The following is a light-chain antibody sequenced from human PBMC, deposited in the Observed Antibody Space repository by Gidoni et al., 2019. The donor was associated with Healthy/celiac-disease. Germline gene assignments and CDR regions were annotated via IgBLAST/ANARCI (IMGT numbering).Light chain of an antibody. V-gene: IGKV6-21*01. CDR3: HQSSSLPVT. CDR1: QSICSS. CDR2: CAS. Sequence: EIVLTQSPDFQSVTPKEKVTITCRASQSICSSLHWYQPKPDQSPKLLLKCASQSFSGVPSRFSGNGSGTDFTLTSNSLEAEDAAAYYCHQSSSLPVTFGQXTKVEIK. J-gene: IGKJ1*01.